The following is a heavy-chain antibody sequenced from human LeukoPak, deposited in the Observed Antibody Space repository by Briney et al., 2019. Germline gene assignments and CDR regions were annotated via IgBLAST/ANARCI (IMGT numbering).Heavy chain of an antibody. V-gene: IGHV3-48*04. D-gene: IGHD3-10*01. J-gene: IGHJ4*02. CDR2: ISSSSSTI. CDR3: AREKGPRLLWFGESEN. Sequence: GRSLRLSCAASGFTISSYSMNWVRQAPGKGLEWVSYISSSSSTIYYADSAKGRFTISRDNAKNSLYLQMNSLRAEDTAVYYCAREKGPRLLWFGESENWGQGTLVTVSS. CDR1: GFTISSYS.